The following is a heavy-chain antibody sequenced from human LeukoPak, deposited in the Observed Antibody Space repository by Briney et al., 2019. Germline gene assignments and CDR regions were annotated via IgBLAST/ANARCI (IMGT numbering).Heavy chain of an antibody. J-gene: IGHJ4*02. CDR3: ATIAAAGPFDY. Sequence: GGSLRLSCAASGFTFSDYYMSWIRQAPGKGLEWVSYISSSGSTIYYADSVKGRFTISRDNAKNSLYLQMNSLRAEDTAVYYCATIAAAGPFDYWGQGTLVTVSS. D-gene: IGHD6-13*01. CDR2: ISSSGSTI. CDR1: GFTFSDYY. V-gene: IGHV3-11*01.